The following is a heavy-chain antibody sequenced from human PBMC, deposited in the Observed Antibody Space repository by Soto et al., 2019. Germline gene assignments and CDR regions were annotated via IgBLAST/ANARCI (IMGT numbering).Heavy chain of an antibody. V-gene: IGHV5-10-1*01. J-gene: IGHJ4*02. CDR1: GYSFTSYW. D-gene: IGHD6-19*01. Sequence: PGESLKISCKGSGYSFTSYWISWVRQMPGKGLEWMGRIDPSDSYTNYSPSFQGHVTISADKSISTAYLQWSSLKASDTAVYYCAKDSYIMAGPFDYWGQGTLVTVSS. CDR2: IDPSDSYT. CDR3: AKDSYIMAGPFDY.